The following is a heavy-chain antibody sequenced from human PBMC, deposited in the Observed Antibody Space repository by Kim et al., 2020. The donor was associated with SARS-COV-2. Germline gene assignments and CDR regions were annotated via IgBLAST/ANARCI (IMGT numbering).Heavy chain of an antibody. V-gene: IGHV3-74*01. D-gene: IGHD3-10*01. J-gene: IGHJ4*02. Sequence: VKGRFTISRDNAKNTLYLQMSGLRAEDTAVYYCARGRWFVELLRVRSIDYWGQGTLVTVSS. CDR3: ARGRWFVELLRVRSIDY.